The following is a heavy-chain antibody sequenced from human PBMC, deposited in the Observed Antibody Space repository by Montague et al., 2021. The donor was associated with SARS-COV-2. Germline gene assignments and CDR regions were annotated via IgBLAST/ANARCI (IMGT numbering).Heavy chain of an antibody. J-gene: IGHJ4*02. CDR3: SRGGGMIRGVVDF. CDR1: GFIFDDYG. CDR2: ISRTGDRT. V-gene: IGHV3-20*01. D-gene: IGHD3-10*01. Sequence: SLRLSCAASGFIFDDYGMSWVRQAPGKGLEWVSGISRTGDRTAYGDSVKGRFTISRDNAKNSLYLQMNSLKVEDTALYHCSRGGGMIRGVVDFWGRGILVSVSS.